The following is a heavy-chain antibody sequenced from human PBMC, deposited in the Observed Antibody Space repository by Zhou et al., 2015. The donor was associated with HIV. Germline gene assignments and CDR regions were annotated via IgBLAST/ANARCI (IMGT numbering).Heavy chain of an antibody. CDR2: IIPIFGTA. CDR3: ARDRVARSVVVVVAAPLGDAFDI. V-gene: IGHV1-69*12. D-gene: IGHD2-15*01. CDR1: GGTFSSYA. Sequence: QVQLVQSGAEVKKPGSSVKVSCKASGGTFSSYAISWVRQAPGQGLEWMGGIIPIFGTANYAQKFQGRVTITADESTSTAYMELSSLRSEDTAVYYCARDRVARSVVVVVAAPLGDAFDIWGQGTMVTVSS. J-gene: IGHJ3*02.